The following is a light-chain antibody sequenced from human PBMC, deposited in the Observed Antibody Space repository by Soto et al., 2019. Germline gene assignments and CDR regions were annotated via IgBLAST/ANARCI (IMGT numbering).Light chain of an antibody. CDR1: QSITSSF. Sequence: VVLTQSPGTLSLSPGERATLSCRASQSITSSFLAWYQQKPGQAPRLLIYDTSSRVTGIPDRFSGSGSGTDFTLTISRLEPEDFAVYYCQQYGSSPCAFGQGTKVEIK. J-gene: IGKJ1*01. CDR3: QQYGSSPCA. CDR2: DTS. V-gene: IGKV3-20*01.